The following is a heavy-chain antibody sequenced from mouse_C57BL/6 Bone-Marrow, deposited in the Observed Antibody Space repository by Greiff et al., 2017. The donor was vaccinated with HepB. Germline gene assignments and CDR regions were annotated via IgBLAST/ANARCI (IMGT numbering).Heavy chain of an antibody. CDR2: IWTGGGT. V-gene: IGHV2-9-1*01. D-gene: IGHD1-1*01. Sequence: VKLQESGPGLVAPSQSLSITCTVSGFSLTSYAISWVRQPPGKGLEWLGVIWTGGGTNYNSALKSRLSISKDNSKSQVFLKMNSLQTDDTARYYCARNSPYYGSSPYFDYWGQGTTLTVSS. J-gene: IGHJ2*01. CDR3: ARNSPYYGSSPYFDY. CDR1: GFSLTSYA.